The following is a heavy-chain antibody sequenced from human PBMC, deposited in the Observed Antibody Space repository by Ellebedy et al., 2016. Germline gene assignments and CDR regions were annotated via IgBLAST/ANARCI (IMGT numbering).Heavy chain of an antibody. V-gene: IGHV4-38-2*02. CDR1: GYSISSGYY. J-gene: IGHJ4*02. CDR2: IYHSGST. CDR3: ARKRATPFDY. D-gene: IGHD1-26*01. Sequence: SETLSLTXTVSGYSISSGYYWGWIRQPPGKGLEWIGSIYHSGSTYYNPSLKSRVTISVDTSKNQFSLKLSSVTAADTAVYYCARKRATPFDYWGQGTLVTVSS.